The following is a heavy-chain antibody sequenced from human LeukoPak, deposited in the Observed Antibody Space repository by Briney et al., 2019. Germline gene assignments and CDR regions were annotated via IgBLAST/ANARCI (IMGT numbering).Heavy chain of an antibody. J-gene: IGHJ4*02. V-gene: IGHV1-46*01. CDR1: GCTFTSYY. Sequence: ASVNVSCKASGCTFTSYYMHWVRQASGQGLEWMGIINPSGGSTSYAQKFQGRVTMTRDTSTSTVYMELSSLRSEDTAVYYCARATYYYDSSGYYRSPDFGYWGQGTLVTVSS. D-gene: IGHD3-22*01. CDR3: ARATYYYDSSGYYRSPDFGY. CDR2: INPSGGST.